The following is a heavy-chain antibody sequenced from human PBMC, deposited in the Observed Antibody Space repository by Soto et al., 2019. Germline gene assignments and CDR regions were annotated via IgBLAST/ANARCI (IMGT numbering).Heavy chain of an antibody. CDR2: ISSSSSYI. CDR3: ASVGSSSWYRAHDYYFDY. CDR1: GFTFSSYS. J-gene: IGHJ4*02. Sequence: PGGSLRLSCAASGFTFSSYSMNWVRQAPGKGLEWVSSISSSSSYIYYADSVKGRFTISRDNAKNSLYLQMNSLRAEDTAVYYCASVGSSSWYRAHDYYFDYWGQGTLVTVS. D-gene: IGHD6-13*01. V-gene: IGHV3-21*01.